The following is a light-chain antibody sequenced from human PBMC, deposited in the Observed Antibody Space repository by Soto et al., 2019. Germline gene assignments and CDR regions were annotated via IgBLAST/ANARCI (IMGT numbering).Light chain of an antibody. V-gene: IGKV1-39*01. Sequence: DIQMTQSPSSLSASVGDRVTITCRASQSIGGYLNWYQQKPGKAPKLLIYTSSSFQSGVPSRFSGSGSGTDFTLTISSLQPEDFATYFCQQSYSTPRTFGGGTKVDIK. CDR1: QSIGGY. CDR3: QQSYSTPRT. J-gene: IGKJ4*01. CDR2: TSS.